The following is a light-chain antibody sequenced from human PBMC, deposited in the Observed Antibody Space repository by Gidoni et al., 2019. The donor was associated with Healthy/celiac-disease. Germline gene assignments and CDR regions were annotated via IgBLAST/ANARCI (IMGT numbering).Light chain of an antibody. J-gene: IGKJ1*01. CDR3: QQLNSYPRT. V-gene: IGKV1-9*01. CDR1: QGISSY. CDR2: AAS. Sequence: DSQLTQSPSFLSASVGDRVTITCRVSQGISSYLAWYQQKPGKAPKLLIYAASTLQSGVPSRFSGSGSGTEFTLTISSLQPEDFATYYCQQLNSYPRTFGQGTKVEIK.